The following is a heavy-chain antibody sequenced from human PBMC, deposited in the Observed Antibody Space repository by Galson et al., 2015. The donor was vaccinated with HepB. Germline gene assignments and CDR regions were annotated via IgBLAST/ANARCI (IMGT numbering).Heavy chain of an antibody. CDR1: GFTVSSNY. J-gene: IGHJ4*02. CDR2: IYSGSST. CDR3: ARAAYYYDSSGYLPGYFDY. V-gene: IGHV3-53*01. D-gene: IGHD3-22*01. Sequence: SLRLSCAASGFTVSSNYMSWVRQAPGKGLEWVSVIYSGSSTNYADSVKGRFTISRDNSKNTLYLQMNSLRAEDTAVYYCARAAYYYDSSGYLPGYFDYWGQGTLVTVSS.